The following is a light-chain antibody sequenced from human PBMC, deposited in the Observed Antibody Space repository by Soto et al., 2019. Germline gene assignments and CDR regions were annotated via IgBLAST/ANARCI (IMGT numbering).Light chain of an antibody. CDR2: EAL. Sequence: EILLTPSPATLSLSPAEIAPLRFGASRSISTYLAWYQQKPGQAPRLLIYEALNTATGIPARFSGSGSGTDFTLTISSLEPEDFAVYYCQQRNNWPLTFGGGTKVDIK. V-gene: IGKV3-11*01. J-gene: IGKJ4*02. CDR3: QQRNNWPLT. CDR1: RSISTY.